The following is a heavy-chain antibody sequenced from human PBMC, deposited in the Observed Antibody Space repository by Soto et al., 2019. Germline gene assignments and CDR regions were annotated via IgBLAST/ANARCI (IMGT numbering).Heavy chain of an antibody. CDR2: ISGGGGST. V-gene: IGHV3-23*01. Sequence: GGSLRLSCVSSGFTFSSYAMTWVRQAPGKGLEWVSGISGGGGSTYYADSVKGRFTISRDNSKKTLYLQMNSLRAEDTAIYYCAKSMTVWSGYSTDYWGQGTLVTVSS. J-gene: IGHJ4*02. CDR3: AKSMTVWSGYSTDY. CDR1: GFTFSSYA. D-gene: IGHD3-3*01.